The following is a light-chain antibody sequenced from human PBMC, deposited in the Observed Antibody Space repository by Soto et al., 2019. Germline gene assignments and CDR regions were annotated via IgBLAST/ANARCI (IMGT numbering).Light chain of an antibody. CDR2: AAF. CDR1: QSISSY. J-gene: IGKJ1*01. V-gene: IGKV1-39*01. CDR3: HHSYSTPWT. Sequence: DIQMTQSPSSLSASVGDRVTITCRASQSISSYLNWYQQKPGKAPKLLIYAAFSLQRGVPSRFSCSGSGTDFTLTISSLQPEDFATYYCHHSYSTPWTFGQGTKVEIK.